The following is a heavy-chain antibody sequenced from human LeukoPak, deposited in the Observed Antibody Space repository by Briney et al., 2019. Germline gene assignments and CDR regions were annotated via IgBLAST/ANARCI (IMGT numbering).Heavy chain of an antibody. Sequence: SETLSLTCTVSGGSISSYYWSWIRQPPGKGLEWIGSIYYSGSTYSNPSLMSRVTISVDTSKNQFSLKLSSVTAADTAVYYCARLRGYSYGNFDYWGQGILVTVSS. J-gene: IGHJ4*02. CDR1: GGSISSYY. CDR3: ARLRGYSYGNFDY. D-gene: IGHD5-18*01. CDR2: IYYSGST. V-gene: IGHV4-59*05.